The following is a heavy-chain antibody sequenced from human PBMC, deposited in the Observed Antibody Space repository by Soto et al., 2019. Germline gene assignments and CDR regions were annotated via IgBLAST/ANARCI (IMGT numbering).Heavy chain of an antibody. CDR2: IYYSGST. V-gene: IGHV4-59*01. CDR1: GGSIGSYY. CDR3: ARGDYYGRSDY. D-gene: IGHD3-10*01. Sequence: SETLSLTCTVSGGSIGSYYWSWNRQPPGKGLEWIGYIYYSGSTSYNPSLKSRVTMAVDTSKNQFSLKLYSVTAADTAVYYCARGDYYGRSDYWGPGTLVTVSS. J-gene: IGHJ4*02.